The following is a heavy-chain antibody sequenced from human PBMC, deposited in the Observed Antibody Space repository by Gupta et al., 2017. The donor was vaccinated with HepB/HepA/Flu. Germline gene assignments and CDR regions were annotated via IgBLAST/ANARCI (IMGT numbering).Heavy chain of an antibody. D-gene: IGHD3-3*01. J-gene: IGHJ4*02. CDR1: GGSISSSSYY. CDR3: ARHGYDFWSGYLQ. CDR2: IYHSGST. Sequence: QLQLQESGPGLVKPSETMSLTCTVSGGSISSSSYYWGWIRQPPGKGLEWIGSIYHSGSTYYNPSLKSRVTISVDTSKNQFSLKLSSVTAADTAVYYCARHGYDFWSGYLQWGQGTLVTVSS. V-gene: IGHV4-39*01.